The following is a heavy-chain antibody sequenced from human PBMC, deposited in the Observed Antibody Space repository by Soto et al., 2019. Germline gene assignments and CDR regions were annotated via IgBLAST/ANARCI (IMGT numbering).Heavy chain of an antibody. V-gene: IGHV3-30*04. Sequence: GGSLRLSCEASGFTFSSYAMHWVRQAPGKGLEWVAVISYDGSNKYYADSVKGRFTISRDNSKNTLYLQMNSLRAEDTAVYYCARDHRLAYCGGDCYTGVDYWGQGTLVTVSS. CDR2: ISYDGSNK. J-gene: IGHJ4*02. D-gene: IGHD2-21*02. CDR1: GFTFSSYA. CDR3: ARDHRLAYCGGDCYTGVDY.